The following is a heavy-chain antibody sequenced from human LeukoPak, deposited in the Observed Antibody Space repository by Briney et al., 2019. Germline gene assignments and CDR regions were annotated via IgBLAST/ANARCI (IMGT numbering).Heavy chain of an antibody. Sequence: ASVKVSCNASGYTFTGYYIHWVRQAPGQGLECVGWINPNSGGTNYAQKFQGRVTMTRDTSISTAYMELSRLRSDDTAVYYCARGGSGSYFSWLDPWGQGTLVTVSS. V-gene: IGHV1-2*02. CDR2: INPNSGGT. CDR1: GYTFTGYY. CDR3: ARGGSGSYFSWLDP. J-gene: IGHJ5*02. D-gene: IGHD3-10*01.